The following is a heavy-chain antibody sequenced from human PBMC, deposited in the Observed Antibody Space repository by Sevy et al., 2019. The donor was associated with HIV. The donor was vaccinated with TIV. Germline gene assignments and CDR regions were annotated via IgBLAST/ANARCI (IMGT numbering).Heavy chain of an antibody. CDR3: ARDIVVVVAATPPLDYYYGMDV. V-gene: IGHV3-30*03. CDR1: GFTFSSYG. CDR2: ISYDGSNK. Sequence: GGSLRLSCAASGFTFSSYGIHWVRQAPGKGLEWVAVISYDGSNKYYADSVKGRFTISRDNSKNTLYLQMNSLRAEDTAVYYCARDIVVVVAATPPLDYYYGMDVWGQGTTVTVSS. D-gene: IGHD2-15*01. J-gene: IGHJ6*02.